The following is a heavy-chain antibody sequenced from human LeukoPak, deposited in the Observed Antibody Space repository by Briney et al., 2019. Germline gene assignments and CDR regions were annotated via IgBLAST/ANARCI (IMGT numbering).Heavy chain of an antibody. D-gene: IGHD5-24*01. CDR2: ISAYNGNT. CDR1: GYTFTSYG. CDR3: ARGADGYNWGYFDY. V-gene: IGHV1-18*01. J-gene: IGHJ4*02. Sequence: ASVKVSCKASGYTFTSYGISWVRQAPGQGLEWMGWISAYNGNTNYAQKLQGRVTMTTDTSTSTAYMELRSLRSDDTAVCYCARGADGYNWGYFDYWGQGTLVTVSS.